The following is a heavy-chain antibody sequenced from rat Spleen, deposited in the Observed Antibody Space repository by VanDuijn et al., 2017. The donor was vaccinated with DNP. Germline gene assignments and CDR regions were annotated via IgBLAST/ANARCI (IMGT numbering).Heavy chain of an antibody. CDR1: GFTFSNHG. J-gene: IGHJ3*01. CDR3: EKHEDYSSYIYGFPY. Sequence: EVQLVESGGGLVQPGRSLKLSCEASGFTFSNHGMAWVRQAPTKGLEWVASINTGGTNTYYRDSVKGRFTISRDNAKNTQYLQMDSRRSEDTATYYCEKHEDYSSYIYGFPYWGQGTLVTVFS. V-gene: IGHV5S13*01. D-gene: IGHD1-2*01. CDR2: INTGGTNT.